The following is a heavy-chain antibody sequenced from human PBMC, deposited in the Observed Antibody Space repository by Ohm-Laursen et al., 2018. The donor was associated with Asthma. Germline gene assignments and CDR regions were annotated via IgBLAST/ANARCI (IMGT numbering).Heavy chain of an antibody. Sequence: SLRLSCSASGLTFSSYWMTWVRQAPGKGPEWVAHIKEDGSEESYLASVKGRFTISRDNAKNTLYLQMNSLRAEDTAVYYCATHPGRWGQGTLVTVSS. J-gene: IGHJ4*02. CDR1: GLTFSSYW. CDR3: ATHPGR. CDR2: IKEDGSEE. V-gene: IGHV3-7*02.